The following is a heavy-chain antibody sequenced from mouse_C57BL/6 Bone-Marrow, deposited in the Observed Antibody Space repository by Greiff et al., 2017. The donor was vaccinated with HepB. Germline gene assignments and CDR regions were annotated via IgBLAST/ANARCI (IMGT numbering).Heavy chain of an antibody. CDR2: IDPENGDT. J-gene: IGHJ2*01. V-gene: IGHV14-4*01. CDR1: GFNIKDDY. D-gene: IGHD2-2*01. Sequence: EVQLQQSGAELVRPGSSVKLSCTASGFNIKDDYMHWVKQRPEQGPEWIGWIDPENGDTEYASKFQGKATITADTASNTAYLQLSSLTSEDTAVYYCTTMVTTGYFDYWGQGTTLTVSS. CDR3: TTMVTTGYFDY.